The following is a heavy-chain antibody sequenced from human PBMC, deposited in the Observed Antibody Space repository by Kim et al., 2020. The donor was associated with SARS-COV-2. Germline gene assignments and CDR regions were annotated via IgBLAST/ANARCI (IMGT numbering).Heavy chain of an antibody. CDR3: ARSTYYGSGSYYFDY. D-gene: IGHD3-10*01. J-gene: IGHJ4*02. CDR1: GGSISSSSYY. V-gene: IGHV4-39*01. Sequence: SETLSLTCTVSGGSISSSSYYWGWIRQPPGKGLEWIGSIYYSGSTYYNPSLKSRVTISVDTSKNQFSLKLSSVTAADTAVYYCARSTYYGSGSYYFDYWGQGTLVIVSS. CDR2: IYYSGST.